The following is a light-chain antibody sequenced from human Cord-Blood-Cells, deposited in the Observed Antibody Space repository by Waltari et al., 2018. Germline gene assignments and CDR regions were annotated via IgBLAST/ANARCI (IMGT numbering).Light chain of an antibody. J-gene: IGLJ2*01. CDR3: QAWDSSTARVV. CDR1: KLGDKY. CDR2: QDS. V-gene: IGLV3-1*01. Sequence: SYELTQPPSVSVSPGQTASITCSGDKLGDKYACWYQQKPGQSPVLVIYQDSKRPSGTPELFSGANSGNTATLTISGTQAMDEDDYYCQAWDSSTARVVFGGGTKLTVL.